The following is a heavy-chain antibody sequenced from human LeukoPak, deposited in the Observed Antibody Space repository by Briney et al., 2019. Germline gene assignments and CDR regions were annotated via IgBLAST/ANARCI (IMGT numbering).Heavy chain of an antibody. D-gene: IGHD3-10*01. CDR1: GGSISSDSYY. Sequence: SSETLSLTCTVSGGSISSDSYYCGWIRQPPGKGLEWIGTIYYSGSTYYNPSLKSRVTISVDTSKNQSSLKLSSVTAADTAVYYCARRSGNDWYFDLWGRGILVTVSS. V-gene: IGHV4-39*01. CDR2: IYYSGST. CDR3: ARRSGNDWYFDL. J-gene: IGHJ2*01.